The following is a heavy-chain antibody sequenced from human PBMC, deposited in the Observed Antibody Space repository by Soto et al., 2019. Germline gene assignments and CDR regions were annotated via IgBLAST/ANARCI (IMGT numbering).Heavy chain of an antibody. V-gene: IGHV4-34*01. CDR3: APISGNRGYSYLGY. CDR1: GGSFSGYY. CDR2: INHSGST. J-gene: IGHJ4*02. Sequence: QVQLQQWGAGLLKPSETLSLTCAVYGGSFSGYYWSWIRQPPGKGLEWIGEINHSGSTNYNPSLKRRFPISVDSARNQFSPKLSSVTAADTAVYYCAPISGNRGYSYLGYWGQGTLVTVSS. D-gene: IGHD5-18*01.